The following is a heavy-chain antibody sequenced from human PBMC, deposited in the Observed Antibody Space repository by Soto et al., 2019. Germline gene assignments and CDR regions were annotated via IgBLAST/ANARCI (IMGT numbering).Heavy chain of an antibody. CDR2: IYYGGST. CDR3: AVGRAYQCNHYSFND. Sequence: PSETLSLTCPVSGGSISSSSYYWGCIRQPPGKGLEWIGSIYYGGSTYYNPSLKSRVTISADTSKNQFSLKLSSVTAADTAVYYFAVGRAYQCNHYSFNDRAQGTLVTVTS. J-gene: IGHJ4*02. CDR1: GGSISSSSYY. V-gene: IGHV4-39*01.